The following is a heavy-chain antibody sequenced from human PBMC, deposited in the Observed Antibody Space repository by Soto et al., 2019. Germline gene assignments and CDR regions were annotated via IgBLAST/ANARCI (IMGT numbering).Heavy chain of an antibody. Sequence: GRSLKFSCQGPGYSFTSYWIGWMSQMPGKGLEWMGIISPGDSDTRYSPAFQGQVSISADKSISTAYLQCSSLKASHTSMYYYARTRPYDMGAFDIWGQGTMVTVSS. J-gene: IGHJ3*02. CDR2: ISPGDSDT. CDR3: ARTRPYDMGAFDI. CDR1: GYSFTSYW. D-gene: IGHD3-16*01. V-gene: IGHV5-51*01.